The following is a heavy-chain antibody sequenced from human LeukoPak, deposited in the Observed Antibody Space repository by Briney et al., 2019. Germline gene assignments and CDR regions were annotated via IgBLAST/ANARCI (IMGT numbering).Heavy chain of an antibody. CDR1: GFTFSSYA. CDR3: ASRLGNPWLATRRGPRFDP. D-gene: IGHD5-12*01. J-gene: IGHJ5*02. CDR2: ISYDGSNK. Sequence: GGSLRLSCAASGFTFSSYAMPWVPQAPGKGLEWVAVISYDGSNKYYADSVKGRFTISRDNSKNTLYLQMNSLRAEDTAVYYCASRLGNPWLATRRGPRFDPWGQGTLVTVSS. V-gene: IGHV3-30-3*01.